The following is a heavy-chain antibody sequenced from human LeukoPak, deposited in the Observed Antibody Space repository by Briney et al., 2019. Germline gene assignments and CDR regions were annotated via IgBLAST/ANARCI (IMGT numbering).Heavy chain of an antibody. J-gene: IGHJ4*02. CDR2: IYSGGST. CDR1: GFTVSSTY. D-gene: IGHD5-18*01. CDR3: IYGYTLDF. V-gene: IGHV3-53*01. Sequence: EGSLRLSCAASGFTVSSTYMNWVRQAPGKGLEWVSVIYSGGSTNYADSVKGRFTISRDNSKNTLYLQMNSLRAEDTAVYYCIYGYTLDFWGQGTLVTVSS.